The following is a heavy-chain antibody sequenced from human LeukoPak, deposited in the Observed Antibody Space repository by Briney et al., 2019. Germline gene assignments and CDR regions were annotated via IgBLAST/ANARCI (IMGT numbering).Heavy chain of an antibody. J-gene: IGHJ6*03. CDR1: GGSISPYS. CDR2: IYYGGST. V-gene: IGHV4-59*01. CDR3: ARAVGATAPPGYYYYNYMDV. Sequence: WETLSLTCTVSGGSISPYSRCWIRQAPGKGLEWIGFIYYGGSTNYNPSLKSRVTISVDTSKNQFSLRLNSVTAADTAVYYCARAVGATAPPGYYYYNYMDVWGKGTTLTVSS. D-gene: IGHD1-26*01.